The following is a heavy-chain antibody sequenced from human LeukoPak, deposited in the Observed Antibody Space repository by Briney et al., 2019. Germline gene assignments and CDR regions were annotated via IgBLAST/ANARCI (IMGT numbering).Heavy chain of an antibody. J-gene: IGHJ4*02. CDR2: IYTSGST. D-gene: IGHD3-10*01. CDR1: GYSISSGYY. Sequence: SETLSLTCTVSGYSISSGYYWGWIRQPAGKGLEWIGRIYTSGSTNYNPSLKSRVTISVDTSKNQFSLNLSSVTAADTSVYYCARDRILWFGEIDYWGQGTLVTVSS. V-gene: IGHV4-61*02. CDR3: ARDRILWFGEIDY.